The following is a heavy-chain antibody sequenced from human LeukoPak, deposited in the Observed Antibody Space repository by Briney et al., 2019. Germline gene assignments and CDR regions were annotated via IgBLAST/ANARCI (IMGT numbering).Heavy chain of an antibody. J-gene: IGHJ3*02. CDR3: ARDVEGGTFDI. CDR2: IDRSGGRN. CDR1: GFTFRRFW. V-gene: IGHV3-7*05. Sequence: PRGSLRLSCAASGFTFRRFWTNWVRQGPRRGLEWVANIDRSGGRNNYVDSVKGLFTISRDNAKNSLFLEMSSLRADDTAVYFCARDVEGGTFDIWGQGTTVTVSS. D-gene: IGHD3-16*01.